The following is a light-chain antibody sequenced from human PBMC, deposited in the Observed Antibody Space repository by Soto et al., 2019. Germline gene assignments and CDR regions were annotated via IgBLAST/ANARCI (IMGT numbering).Light chain of an antibody. CDR1: QSISSY. CDR3: QQSYSTPQT. CDR2: AAS. J-gene: IGKJ1*01. Sequence: DVQMTQSPSSLSASVGDRVTITCRASQSISSYLNWYQQKPGKAPKLLIYAASSLQSVVPSRFSGSGSGTDFTLTISSLQPEDFATYYCQQSYSTPQTFGQGTKVAIK. V-gene: IGKV1-39*01.